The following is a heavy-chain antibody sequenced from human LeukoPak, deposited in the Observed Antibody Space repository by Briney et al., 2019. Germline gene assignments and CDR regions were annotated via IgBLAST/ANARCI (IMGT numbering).Heavy chain of an antibody. Sequence: ASVKVSCKASGYTFTDYYIHWVRQAPGQGLEWVGWINPKNGDTNYAREFQGRVTMTKDTSTDTAYMDLTRLTSDDTAVYYCAGTTFSGSYYNRVIDYWGQGTLVTVSS. D-gene: IGHD3-10*01. J-gene: IGHJ4*02. CDR2: INPKNGDT. CDR3: AGTTFSGSYYNRVIDY. CDR1: GYTFTDYY. V-gene: IGHV1-2*02.